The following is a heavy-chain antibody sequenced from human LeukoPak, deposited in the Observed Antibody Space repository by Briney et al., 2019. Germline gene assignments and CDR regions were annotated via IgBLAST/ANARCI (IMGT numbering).Heavy chain of an antibody. J-gene: IGHJ3*02. CDR2: IYSGGST. Sequence: GGSLRLSCAASGFTVSSNYMSWVRQAPGKGLEWVSVIYSGGSTYYADSVKGRFTISRDNSKNTLYLQMNSLRAGDTAVYYCAREIFTRITMVRGVNDAFDIWGQGTMVTVSS. CDR3: AREIFTRITMVRGVNDAFDI. V-gene: IGHV3-53*01. CDR1: GFTVSSNY. D-gene: IGHD3-10*01.